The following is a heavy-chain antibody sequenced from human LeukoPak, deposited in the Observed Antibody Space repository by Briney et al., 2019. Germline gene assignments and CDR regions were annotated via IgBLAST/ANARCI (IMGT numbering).Heavy chain of an antibody. CDR2: ISGSGGST. Sequence: PGGSLRLSCAASGFTFSSYAMSWVRQAPGKGLEWVSAISGSGGSTYYADSVKGRFTISRDNSKNTLYLQMNSLRAEDTAVYYCAKVRGRWIWVVVPAAILDYWGQGTLVTVSS. V-gene: IGHV3-23*01. J-gene: IGHJ4*02. CDR1: GFTFSSYA. D-gene: IGHD2-2*01. CDR3: AKVRGRWIWVVVPAAILDY.